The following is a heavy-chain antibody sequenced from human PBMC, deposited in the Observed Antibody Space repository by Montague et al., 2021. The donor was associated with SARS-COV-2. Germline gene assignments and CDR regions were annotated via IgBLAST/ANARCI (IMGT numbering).Heavy chain of an antibody. CDR1: GGSISSYY. CDR3: ARESGYSSGWRYYYVMDV. CDR2: IYPSGST. D-gene: IGHD6-19*01. Sequence: SETLSLTCTVSGGSISSYYWSWIRQPAGKGLEWIGRIYPSGSTKYNPSLKSRVTMSVDTSKNQFSLNVTSVTAADTAIYYCARESGYSSGWRYYYVMDVWGQGTTVTVS. J-gene: IGHJ6*02. V-gene: IGHV4-4*07.